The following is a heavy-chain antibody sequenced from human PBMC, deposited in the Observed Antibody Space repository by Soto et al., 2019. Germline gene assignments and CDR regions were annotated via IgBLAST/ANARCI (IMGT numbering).Heavy chain of an antibody. J-gene: IGHJ4*02. CDR2: IYYTGST. Sequence: QVQLQESGPGLVKPSETLSLTCTVSGCSNSNYYWSWIRQPPGKGLEWIGYIYYTGSTNYNPSLTSRVTISVDTAENQFSLRLSSVTAADTAIYYCARGRHGLDYWGQGTLVTVSS. CDR3: ARGRHGLDY. V-gene: IGHV4-59*01. CDR1: GCSNSNYY. D-gene: IGHD6-19*01.